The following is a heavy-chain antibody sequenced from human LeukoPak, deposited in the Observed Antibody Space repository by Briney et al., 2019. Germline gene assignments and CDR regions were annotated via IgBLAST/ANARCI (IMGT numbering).Heavy chain of an antibody. V-gene: IGHV4-34*01. D-gene: IGHD6-13*01. J-gene: IGHJ5*02. CDR1: GGSFSGYY. CDR2: INHSGST. Sequence: SETLSLTCAVYGGSFSGYYWSWIRQPPGKGLEWIGEINHSGSTNYNPSLKSRVTISVDTSKNQFSLKLSSVTAADTAVYYCARVLIAAAGRNWFDPWGQGTLVTVSP. CDR3: ARVLIAAAGRNWFDP.